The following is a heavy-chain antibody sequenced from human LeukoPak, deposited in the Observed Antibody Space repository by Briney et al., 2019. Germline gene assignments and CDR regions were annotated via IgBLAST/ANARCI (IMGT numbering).Heavy chain of an antibody. Sequence: PSETLSLTCTASGGSISSGSYYWSWIRQPAGKGLKWIGRIYTSGSTNYKSSLKSRVTISVDTSKNQFSLKLRSVTAADTAVYYCARELYRAAARYYYDNNGYHDYWGQGTLVTVSS. CDR3: ARELYRAAARYYYDNNGYHDY. V-gene: IGHV4-61*02. CDR1: GGSISSGSYY. CDR2: IYTSGST. J-gene: IGHJ4*02. D-gene: IGHD3-22*01.